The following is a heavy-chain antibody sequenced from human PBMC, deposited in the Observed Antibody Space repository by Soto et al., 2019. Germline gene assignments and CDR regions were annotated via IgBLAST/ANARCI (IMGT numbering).Heavy chain of an antibody. Sequence: DVQLLESGGGLVQPGGSLTLSCVASRFTFSDYAMSWVRQAPGKGLEWVSAIGGTGGDTYYADSVRGRFTVSRDNSKNTLFLQLNSLRDEDTAVYYCAKDAVPYNGKWDWFDSWGQGTLVTVSS. V-gene: IGHV3-23*01. CDR2: IGGTGGDT. D-gene: IGHD1-26*01. J-gene: IGHJ5*01. CDR1: RFTFSDYA. CDR3: AKDAVPYNGKWDWFDS.